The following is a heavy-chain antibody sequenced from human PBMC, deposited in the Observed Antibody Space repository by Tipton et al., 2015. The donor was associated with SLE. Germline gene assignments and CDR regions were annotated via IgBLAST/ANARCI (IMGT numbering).Heavy chain of an antibody. V-gene: IGHV4-59*01. J-gene: IGHJ3*02. CDR3: ASHDVFDI. CDR1: GGSFSDYY. CDR2: IYYSGST. Sequence: TLSLTCAVYGGSFSDYYWSWIRQPPGKGLEWIGYIYYSGSTNYNPSLKSRVTISVDTSKNQFSLKLSSVTAADTAVYYCASHDVFDIWGQGTMVTVSS.